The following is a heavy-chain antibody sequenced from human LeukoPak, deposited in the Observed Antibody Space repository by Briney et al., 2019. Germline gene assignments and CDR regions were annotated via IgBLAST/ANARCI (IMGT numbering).Heavy chain of an antibody. Sequence: GGSLRLSCAASGFTFSSYSMNWVRQAPGKGLEWVSSISSSSSYIYYADSVKGRFTISRDNSKNTLYLQMNSLRAEDTAVYYCARVDYYDSSGYRNDAFDIWGQGTMVTVSS. CDR3: ARVDYYDSSGYRNDAFDI. CDR1: GFTFSSYS. V-gene: IGHV3-21*01. CDR2: ISSSSSYI. J-gene: IGHJ3*02. D-gene: IGHD3-22*01.